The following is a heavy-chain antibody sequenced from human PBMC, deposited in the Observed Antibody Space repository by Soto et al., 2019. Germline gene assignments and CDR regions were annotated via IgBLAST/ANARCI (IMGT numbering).Heavy chain of an antibody. D-gene: IGHD6-25*01. J-gene: IGHJ4*02. V-gene: IGHV4-61*08. CDR1: GGSVSSFVYY. CDR3: ARQRRDFDY. Sequence: SETLSLTCSVSGGSVSSFVYYWSWIRQPPGKGLEWIGYVDYSGSTNYNPPLKSRVTISVDTSKNQFSLNLSSVTAADTAVCYCARQRRDFDYWGQRSLVTVSS. CDR2: VDYSGST.